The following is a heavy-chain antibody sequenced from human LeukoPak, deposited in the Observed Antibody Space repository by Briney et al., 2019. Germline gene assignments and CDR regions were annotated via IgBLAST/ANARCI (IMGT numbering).Heavy chain of an antibody. Sequence: GGSLRLSCAASGFSVSSNYMSWVRQAPGKGLEWVSIIYSGGSIYYADSVKGRFTISRDNSKNTLYLQMNSLRAEDTAVYYCARDSSLYGSGSYFAFDMWGQGTMVSVSS. V-gene: IGHV3-53*01. J-gene: IGHJ3*02. CDR3: ARDSSLYGSGSYFAFDM. CDR2: IYSGGSI. CDR1: GFSVSSNY. D-gene: IGHD3-10*01.